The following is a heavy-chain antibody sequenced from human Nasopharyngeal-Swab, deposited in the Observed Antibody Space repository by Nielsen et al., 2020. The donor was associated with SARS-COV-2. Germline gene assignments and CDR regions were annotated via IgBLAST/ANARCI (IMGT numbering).Heavy chain of an antibody. J-gene: IGHJ6*03. V-gene: IGHV4-39*07. CDR3: ATSGSSVTAGVNMDV. CDR2: IYDSGRT. D-gene: IGHD6-13*01. Sequence: VRQMPGKGLEWIGSIYDSGRTYYNPSLKSRVTISVDTSKNKFSLNLTSATAADTAVYYCATSGSSVTAGVNMDVWGKGTTVTVSS.